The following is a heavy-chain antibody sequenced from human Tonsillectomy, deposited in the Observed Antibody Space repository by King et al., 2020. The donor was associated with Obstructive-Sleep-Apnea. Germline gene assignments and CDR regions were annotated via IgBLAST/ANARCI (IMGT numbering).Heavy chain of an antibody. J-gene: IGHJ4*02. CDR3: AKSTYAWSPPFDH. D-gene: IGHD2-2*01. V-gene: IGHV3-9*01. CDR1: GFMFGDYA. CDR2: INWSSGSK. Sequence: VQLVESGGGLVQPGRSLRLTCVASGFMFGDYAMHWVRQGPGKGLEWVASINWSSGSKHYAGSVKGRFTISRDYDKSHLYLEMNSLRTEDTAFYYCAKSTYAWSPPFDHWGQGVLVTVSS.